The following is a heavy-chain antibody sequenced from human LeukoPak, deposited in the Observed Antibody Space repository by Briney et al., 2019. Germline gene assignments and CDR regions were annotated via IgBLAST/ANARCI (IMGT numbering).Heavy chain of an antibody. CDR2: IKQDGSEK. CDR1: GFTFSSYA. CDR3: ASGLVWYHFQH. D-gene: IGHD6-13*01. V-gene: IGHV3-7*01. J-gene: IGHJ1*01. Sequence: PGGSLRLSCAASGFTFSSYAMHWVRQAPGKGLEWVANIKQDGSEKYYVDSVKGRFTISRDNAKNSLYLQMNSLRAEDTAVYYCASGLVWYHFQHWGQGTLVTVSS.